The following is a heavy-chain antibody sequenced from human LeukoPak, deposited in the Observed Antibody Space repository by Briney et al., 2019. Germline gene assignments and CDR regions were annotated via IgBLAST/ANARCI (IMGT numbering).Heavy chain of an antibody. V-gene: IGHV3-30-3*01. D-gene: IGHD6-19*01. CDR3: ARPYSSGWYGDFDY. J-gene: IGHJ4*02. Sequence: GGSLRLSCAASGFTFTGYAMHWVRQAPGKGLEWVAVISYDGSNKYYADPMKGRFTISRDNSKNTLYLQMNSLRDEDTAVYSCARPYSSGWYGDFDYWGQGTLVTVSS. CDR2: ISYDGSNK. CDR1: GFTFTGYA.